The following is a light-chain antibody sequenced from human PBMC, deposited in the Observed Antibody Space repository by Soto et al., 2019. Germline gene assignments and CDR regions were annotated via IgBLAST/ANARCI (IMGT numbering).Light chain of an antibody. CDR1: SSDVGGYNY. Sequence: QCVLTQPASVSGAAGEWITISCTGTSSDVGGYNYVSWYQQHPGKAPKLMIYDVSNRPSGVSNRFSGSKSGNTASLTISGLQAEDEADYYCSSYTSSSTLEVFGTGTKVTVL. CDR3: SSYTSSSTLEV. V-gene: IGLV2-14*01. J-gene: IGLJ1*01. CDR2: DVS.